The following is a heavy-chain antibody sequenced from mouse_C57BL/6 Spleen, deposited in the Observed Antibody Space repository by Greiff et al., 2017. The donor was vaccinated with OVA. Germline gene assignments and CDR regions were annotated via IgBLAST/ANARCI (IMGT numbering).Heavy chain of an antibody. J-gene: IGHJ3*01. CDR3: AMAGLAWFAY. Sequence: VQLPQSDAELVKPGASVKISCKVSGYTFTDHTIHWMKQRPEQGLEWIGYIYPRDGSTKYNEKFKGKATLTADKSSSTAYMQLIVLTSAASSVYFCAMAGLAWFAYWGQGTLVTVSA. CDR1: GYTFTDHT. V-gene: IGHV1-78*01. CDR2: IYPRDGST.